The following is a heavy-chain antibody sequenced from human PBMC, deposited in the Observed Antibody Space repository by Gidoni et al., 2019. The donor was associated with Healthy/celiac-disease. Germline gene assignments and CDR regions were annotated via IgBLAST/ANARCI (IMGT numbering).Heavy chain of an antibody. J-gene: IGHJ4*02. CDR3: ARGAYRKGSSHQGY. CDR1: GYTFTSYD. Sequence: QVQLVQSGAEVKKPGASVKVSCKAAGYTFTSYDINWVRQATGQGLEWMGWMNPNSGNTGYAQKFQGRVTMTRNTSISTAYMELSSLRSEDTAVYYCARGAYRKGSSHQGYWGQGTLVTVSS. D-gene: IGHD1-26*01. V-gene: IGHV1-8*01. CDR2: MNPNSGNT.